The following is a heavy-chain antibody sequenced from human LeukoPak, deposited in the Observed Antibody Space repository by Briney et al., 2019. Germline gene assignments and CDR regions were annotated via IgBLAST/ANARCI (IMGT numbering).Heavy chain of an antibody. V-gene: IGHV3-74*03. D-gene: IGHD1-1*01. CDR2: INERGTDS. CDR3: VRVETLWTLDW. CDR1: GFTFSGHW. Sequence: PGGSLRLSCAASGFTFSGHWIHWVRQPPGMGLVWVSRINERGTDSMYAGSVKGRFTISRDNAKNTVYLQMNSLRAEDTAVYYCVRVETLWTLDWWGQGTLVSVSS. J-gene: IGHJ4*02.